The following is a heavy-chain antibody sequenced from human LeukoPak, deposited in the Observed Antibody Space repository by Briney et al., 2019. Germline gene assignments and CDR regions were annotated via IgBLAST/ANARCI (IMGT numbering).Heavy chain of an antibody. CDR1: GGSISSGDYY. V-gene: IGHV4-30-4*01. CDR3: ARGWYQQRWFDP. CDR2: IYYSGST. Sequence: SQTLSLTCTVSGGSISSGDYYWSWIRQPPGKGLEWIGYIYYSGSTYYNPFLKSRVTISVDTSKNQFSLKLSSVTAADTAVYYCARGWYQQRWFDPWGQGTLVTVSS. D-gene: IGHD2-2*01. J-gene: IGHJ5*02.